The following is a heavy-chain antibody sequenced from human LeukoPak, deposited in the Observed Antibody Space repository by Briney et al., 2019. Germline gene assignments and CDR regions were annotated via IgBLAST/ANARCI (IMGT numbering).Heavy chain of an antibody. V-gene: IGHV3-11*01. D-gene: IGHD2/OR15-2a*01. CDR1: GFTFSDYY. CDR3: ARDIIAYYYGMDV. Sequence: NPGGSLRLSCAASGFTFSDYYMSWIRQAPGKGLEWVSYISSSGSTIYYADSVEGRFTISRDNAKNSLYLQMNSLRAEDTAVYYCARDIIAYYYGMDVWGQGTTVTVSS. J-gene: IGHJ6*02. CDR2: ISSSGSTI.